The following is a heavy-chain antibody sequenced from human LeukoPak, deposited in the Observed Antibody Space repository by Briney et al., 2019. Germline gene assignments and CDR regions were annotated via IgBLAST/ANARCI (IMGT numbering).Heavy chain of an antibody. CDR3: VAAADVRY. CDR2: LSVDGSNK. Sequence: PGGSLRLSCAASGFTLSRSGIHWVRQAPGKGLEWVAVLSVDGSNKYYADSVKGRFTISRDNSKNMLYLQMNSLSAEDTAVYYCVAAADVRYWGQGTLVTVSS. D-gene: IGHD6-13*01. J-gene: IGHJ4*02. V-gene: IGHV3-30*03. CDR1: GFTLSRSG.